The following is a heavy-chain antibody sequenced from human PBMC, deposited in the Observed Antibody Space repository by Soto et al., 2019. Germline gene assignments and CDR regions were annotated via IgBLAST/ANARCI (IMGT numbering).Heavy chain of an antibody. CDR3: AREPSLRLGYCISTSCYEPYYYYYGMDV. CDR2: ISAYNGNT. Sequence: GASVKVSCKASGYTFTSYGISWVRQAPGQGLEWMGWISAYNGNTNYAQKLQGRVTMTTDTSTSTAYMELRSLRSDDTAVYYCAREPSLRLGYCISTSCYEPYYYYYGMDVWGQGTTVTVS. D-gene: IGHD2-2*01. J-gene: IGHJ6*02. V-gene: IGHV1-18*01. CDR1: GYTFTSYG.